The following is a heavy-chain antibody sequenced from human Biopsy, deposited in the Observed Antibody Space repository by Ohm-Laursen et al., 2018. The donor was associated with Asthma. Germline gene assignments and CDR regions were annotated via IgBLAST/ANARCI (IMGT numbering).Heavy chain of an antibody. CDR3: AKDTEGRYDFWSGLSYNYYGMDV. CDR1: GFTFSSYG. V-gene: IGHV3-30*18. CDR2: ISYDGSNK. D-gene: IGHD3-3*01. Sequence: SLRLSCAASGFTFSSYGMYWVRQAPGKGLEWVAVISYDGSNKYYADSVRGRFTISRDNSKNTLYLQMNSLRAEDTAVYDCAKDTEGRYDFWSGLSYNYYGMDVWGQGTTVTVSS. J-gene: IGHJ6*02.